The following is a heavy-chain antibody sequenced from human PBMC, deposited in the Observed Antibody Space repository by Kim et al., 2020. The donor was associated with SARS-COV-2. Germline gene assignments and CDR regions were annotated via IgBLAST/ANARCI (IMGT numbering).Heavy chain of an antibody. CDR3: ARGRMRLRYFSFDP. J-gene: IGHJ5*02. Sequence: NPSLKSRVTISVDTSKNQFSLKLSSVTAADTAVYYCARGRMRLRYFSFDPWGQGTLVTVSS. V-gene: IGHV4-34*01. D-gene: IGHD3-9*01.